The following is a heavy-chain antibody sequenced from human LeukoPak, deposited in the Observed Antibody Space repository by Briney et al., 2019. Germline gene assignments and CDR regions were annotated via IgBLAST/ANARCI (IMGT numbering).Heavy chain of an antibody. V-gene: IGHV1-45*03. CDR2: ITPFNGNT. CDR1: GYTFTYRY. CDR3: ASSDTAMDNFDI. Sequence: VASVKVSCKASGYTFTYRYLHWVRQAPRQALEWMGWITPFNGNTNYAQKFQDRVTITRDRSMSTAYMELSSLRSEDTAMYYCASSDTAMDNFDIWGQGTMVTVS. J-gene: IGHJ3*02. D-gene: IGHD5-18*01.